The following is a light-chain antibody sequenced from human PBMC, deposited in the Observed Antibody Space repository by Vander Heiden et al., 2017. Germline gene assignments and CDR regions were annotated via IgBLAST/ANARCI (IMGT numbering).Light chain of an antibody. J-gene: IGKJ4*01. CDR1: QSVLYTANNKNY. V-gene: IGKV4-1*01. Sequence: DIVLTQSPDFLAVSLGEWSTINCKCSQSVLYTANNKNYLAWYQQKPGQPPKLLIYWASTRESGVPGRFSGSGSGTDFTLTISRLQAGGVAVYYYQQYYATPLLTFGGRTKVEIK. CDR3: QQYYATPLLT. CDR2: WAS.